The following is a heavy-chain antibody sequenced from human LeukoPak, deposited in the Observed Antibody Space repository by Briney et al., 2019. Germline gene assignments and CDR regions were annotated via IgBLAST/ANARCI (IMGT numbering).Heavy chain of an antibody. CDR1: GGSFSGYY. V-gene: IGHV4-34*01. J-gene: IGHJ4*02. CDR3: ARAYGDYDRYFDY. CDR2: INHSGST. D-gene: IGHD4-17*01. Sequence: PSETLSLTCAVYGGSFSGYYWSWIRQPPGKGLEWIGEINHSGSTNYNPSLKSRVTISVDTSKNQFSLKLSSVTAADTAVYYCARAYGDYDRYFDYWGQGTLVTVSS.